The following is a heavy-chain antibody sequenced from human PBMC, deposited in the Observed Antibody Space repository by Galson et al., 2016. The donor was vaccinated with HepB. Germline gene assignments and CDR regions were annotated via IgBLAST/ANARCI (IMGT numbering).Heavy chain of an antibody. V-gene: IGHV3-7*01. J-gene: IGHJ3*01. CDR3: ARDSGYCSGGSCYGDAFDV. CDR1: GFSFTNHW. CDR2: IRQDGNEK. D-gene: IGHD2-15*01. Sequence: SLRLSCAASGFSFTNHWMTWVRQAPGKGLEWVANIRQDGNEKYHAEFVKGRFTISRDNAKNSLYLQMSGLRPEDTAVYYYARDSGYCSGGSCYGDAFDVWGQGAMVTVSS.